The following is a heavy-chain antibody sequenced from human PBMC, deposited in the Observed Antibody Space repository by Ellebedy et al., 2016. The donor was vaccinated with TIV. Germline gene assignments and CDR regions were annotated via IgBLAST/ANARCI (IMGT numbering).Heavy chain of an antibody. CDR2: IYYSGST. V-gene: IGHV4-59*01. CDR1: GGSISSYY. J-gene: IGHJ6*02. D-gene: IGHD5-12*01. CDR3: SRITLVATIPQGYYYYYGMDV. Sequence: SETLSLXXTVSGGSISSYYWSWIRQPPGKGLEWIGYIYYSGSTNYNPSLKSRVTISVDTSKNQFSLKLSSVTAADTAVYYCSRITLVATIPQGYYYYYGMDVWGQGTTVTVSS.